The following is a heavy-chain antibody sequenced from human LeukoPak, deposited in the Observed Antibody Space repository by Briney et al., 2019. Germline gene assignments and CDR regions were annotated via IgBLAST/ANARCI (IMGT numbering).Heavy chain of an antibody. J-gene: IGHJ4*02. V-gene: IGHV3-53*01. CDR1: GLTVSYNY. CDR2: IYSDGNT. Sequence: PGGSLRLSCAASGLTVSYNYMSWVRQAPGKGLEWVSVIYSDGNTYYADSVKGRFTISRDNSRNTLSLQLNSLRVEDTAVYYCVRSHNRGALAYWGQGTLVTVSS. CDR3: VRSHNRGALAY. D-gene: IGHD3-10*01.